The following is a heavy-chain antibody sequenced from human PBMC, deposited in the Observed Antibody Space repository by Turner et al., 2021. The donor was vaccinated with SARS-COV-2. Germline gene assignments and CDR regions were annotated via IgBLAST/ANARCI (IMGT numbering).Heavy chain of an antibody. CDR2: IPVSVTT. CDR1: GASISGSY. Sequence: QVQLQESGPGLVKPSATLSLTCTVSGASISGSYWSWVRQPPGKGLEWIGYIPVSVTTNANPSHRRRGTISVDTSKSQFSLHLRSVTAADAAVYYCTREMGHCSDGSCRFEYDYWGQGTLVTVSS. CDR3: TREMGHCSDGSCRFEYDY. J-gene: IGHJ4*02. D-gene: IGHD2-15*01. V-gene: IGHV4-59*01.